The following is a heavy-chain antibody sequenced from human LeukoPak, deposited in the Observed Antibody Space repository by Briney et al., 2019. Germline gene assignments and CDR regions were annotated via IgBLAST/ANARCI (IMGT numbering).Heavy chain of an antibody. Sequence: GGSLRLSCAASGFTFSNFWMGWVRQAPGKGLEWVASIKQDGSERYYVDSMKGLFTISRDNAKNSLDLQMNSLRAEDTAVYYCAREIIGIAIFGVVDYWGQGTLVTVSS. D-gene: IGHD3-3*01. CDR1: GFTFSNFW. J-gene: IGHJ4*02. CDR3: AREIIGIAIFGVVDY. V-gene: IGHV3-7*03. CDR2: IKQDGSER.